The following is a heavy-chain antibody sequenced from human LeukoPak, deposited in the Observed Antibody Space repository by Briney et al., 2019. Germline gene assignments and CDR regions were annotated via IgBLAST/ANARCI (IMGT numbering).Heavy chain of an antibody. CDR3: ANRDGTMVRGVTQGFYDY. Sequence: SGGSLRLSCAASGFTFSSYAMSWVRQAPGKGLEWVSAISGSGGSTYYADSVKGRFTISRDNSKNTLYLQMNSLRAEDTAVYYCANRDGTMVRGVTQGFYDYWGQGTLVTVSS. D-gene: IGHD3-10*01. CDR2: ISGSGGST. CDR1: GFTFSSYA. J-gene: IGHJ4*02. V-gene: IGHV3-23*01.